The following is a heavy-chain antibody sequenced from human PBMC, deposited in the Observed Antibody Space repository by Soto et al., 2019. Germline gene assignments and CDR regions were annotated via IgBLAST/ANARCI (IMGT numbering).Heavy chain of an antibody. CDR2: IIPILGIA. CDR3: ARDRDDSGYGSIDY. J-gene: IGHJ4*02. CDR1: GGTFSSYT. Sequence: QVQLVQSGAEVKKPGSSVKVSCKASGGTFSSYTISWVRQAPGQGLAWMGRIIPILGIANYAQKFQGRVTITADKSTSTAYMELSSLRSEDTAVYYCARDRDDSGYGSIDYWGQGTLVTVSS. D-gene: IGHD5-12*01. V-gene: IGHV1-69*08.